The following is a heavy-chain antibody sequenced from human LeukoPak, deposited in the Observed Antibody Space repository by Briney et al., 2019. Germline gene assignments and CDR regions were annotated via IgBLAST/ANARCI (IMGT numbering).Heavy chain of an antibody. J-gene: IGHJ5*02. V-gene: IGHV3-64D*06. CDR1: GFTFSTYV. CDR2: ISSNGDNT. Sequence: PGGSLRLSCSVSGFTFSTYVMHWVRQAPGKGLEYVSDISSNGDNTYYTDSVKGRFTISRDNSQNTLYLHMSSLRADDAAVYYCVRGTGSWGQGTLVTVSS. CDR3: VRGTGS.